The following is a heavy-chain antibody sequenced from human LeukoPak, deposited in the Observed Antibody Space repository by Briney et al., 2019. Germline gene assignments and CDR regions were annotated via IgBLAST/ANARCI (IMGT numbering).Heavy chain of an antibody. V-gene: IGHV3-64*01. CDR2: ICSIGGST. Sequence: GGSLRLSCAASGLTFSRYAIDWGCQAPGRGLEYVSAICSIGGSTYYASSVRVRFTISRDNSKNTLYLQMGSLTADDMAVYYCASGGMNPGLTIYGMDVWDQTTTVTVSS. J-gene: IGHJ6*02. CDR3: ASGGMNPGLTIYGMDV. D-gene: IGHD3-16*01. CDR1: GLTFSRYA.